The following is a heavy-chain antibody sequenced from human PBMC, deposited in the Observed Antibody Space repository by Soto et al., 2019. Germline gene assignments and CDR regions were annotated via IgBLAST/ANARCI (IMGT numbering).Heavy chain of an antibody. D-gene: IGHD3-9*01. Sequence: QVQLQESGPGLVKSSQTLSLTCTVSGASISSGGYYWSWIRQRPGKGLEWIGYISNSGSTYYNPSLRSPVTISMDTSKNQFSLKLTSVADADTAIYYGASGSVWFRDVWYFDVWGQGSLVIVSS. CDR2: ISNSGST. J-gene: IGHJ4*02. V-gene: IGHV4-31*01. CDR1: GASISSGGYY. CDR3: ASGSVWFRDVWYFDV.